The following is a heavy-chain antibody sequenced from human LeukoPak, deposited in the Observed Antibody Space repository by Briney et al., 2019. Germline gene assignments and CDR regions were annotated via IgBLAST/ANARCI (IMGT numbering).Heavy chain of an antibody. CDR3: ARKAQIRYADLQFGEPPSGGMDV. D-gene: IGHD3-10*01. CDR2: ISYDGSNK. Sequence: PGRSLRLPCAASGFTFSSYAMHWVRQAPGKGLEWVAVISYDGSNKYYADSVKGRFTISRDNSKNTLYLQMNSLRAEDTAVYYCARKAQIRYADLQFGEPPSGGMDVWGKGTTVTVSS. V-gene: IGHV3-30*04. J-gene: IGHJ6*04. CDR1: GFTFSSYA.